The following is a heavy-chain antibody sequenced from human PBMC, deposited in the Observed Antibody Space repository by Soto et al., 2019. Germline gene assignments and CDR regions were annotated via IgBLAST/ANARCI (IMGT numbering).Heavy chain of an antibody. V-gene: IGHV3-30-3*01. CDR2: ISYDGSNK. CDR1: GFTFSSYA. CDR3: ARGVLPYYDSSGYYSEYFDY. J-gene: IGHJ4*02. D-gene: IGHD3-22*01. Sequence: GGSLRLSCAASGFTFSSYAMHWVRQAPGKGLEWVAVISYDGSNKYYADSVKGRFTISRDNSKNTLYLQMNSLRAEDTAVYYCARGVLPYYDSSGYYSEYFDYWGQGTLVTVSS.